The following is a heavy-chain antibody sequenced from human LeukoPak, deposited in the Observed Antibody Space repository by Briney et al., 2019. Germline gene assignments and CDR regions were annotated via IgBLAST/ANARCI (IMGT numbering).Heavy chain of an antibody. D-gene: IGHD6-19*01. CDR2: ISGSGGST. CDR3: AKDPVPGYSSGWYNYFDY. J-gene: IGHJ4*02. V-gene: IGHV3-23*01. Sequence: GGSLRPSCAASGFTFSSYAMSWVRQAPGKGLEWVSAISGSGGSTYYADSVKGRFTISRDNSKNTLYLQMNSLRAEDTAVYYCAKDPVPGYSSGWYNYFDYWGQGTLVTVSS. CDR1: GFTFSSYA.